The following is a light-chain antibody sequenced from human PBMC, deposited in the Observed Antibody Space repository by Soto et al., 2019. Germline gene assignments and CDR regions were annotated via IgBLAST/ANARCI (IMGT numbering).Light chain of an antibody. Sequence: QPVLTQPPSASGSPGQSVTISCTVTSSDVGGYNYVSWYQQHPGKAPKLMIYEVSKRPSGVPDRFSGSKSGNTASLTVSGLQAEDEADYYCSSYAGSNNLVVFGGGTKLTVL. V-gene: IGLV2-8*01. J-gene: IGLJ2*01. CDR1: SSDVGGYNY. CDR3: SSYAGSNNLVV. CDR2: EVS.